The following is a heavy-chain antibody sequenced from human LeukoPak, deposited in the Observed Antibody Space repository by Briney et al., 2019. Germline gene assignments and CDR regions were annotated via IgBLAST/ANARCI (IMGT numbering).Heavy chain of an antibody. CDR1: GFTFSSYA. J-gene: IGHJ6*02. D-gene: IGHD3-22*01. V-gene: IGHV3-23*01. CDR3: TRSVTITMMRYYGMDV. Sequence: GGSLRLSCAASGFTFSSYAMSWVRQAPGKGLEWVSAISGSGGSTYYADSVKGRFTISRDNSKNTAYLQMNSLKTEDTAVYYCTRSVTITMMRYYGMDVWGQGTTVTVSS. CDR2: ISGSGGST.